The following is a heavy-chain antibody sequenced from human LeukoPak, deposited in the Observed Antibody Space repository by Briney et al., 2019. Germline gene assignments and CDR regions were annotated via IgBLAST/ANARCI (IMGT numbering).Heavy chain of an antibody. CDR2: ISWNSDSI. Sequence: GGSLRLSCAASGFTFDEYAMHWVRRAPGKGLEWVSGISWNSDSIAYAASVKGRFTISRDNAKNSLYLQMNSLRAEDTALYYCTKRRGRQLVGTVDFWGQGTLVTVSS. CDR1: GFTFDEYA. D-gene: IGHD6-6*01. J-gene: IGHJ4*02. CDR3: TKRRGRQLVGTVDF. V-gene: IGHV3-9*01.